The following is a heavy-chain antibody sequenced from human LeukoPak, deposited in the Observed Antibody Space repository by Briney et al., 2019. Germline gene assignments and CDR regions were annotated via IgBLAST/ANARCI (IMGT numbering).Heavy chain of an antibody. D-gene: IGHD2-2*01. CDR3: ATDQIRAIIVVPAATYG. CDR2: ISDSGGSA. CDR1: GFSFSSYA. J-gene: IGHJ4*02. V-gene: IGHV3-23*01. Sequence: GGSLRLSCAASGFSFSSYAMSWVRQAPGKGLEWVSGISDSGGSAHYADSVKGRFTISRDNSKNTLFLQMNSLKAGDTAVYYCATDQIRAIIVVPAATYGWGQGTLVTVSS.